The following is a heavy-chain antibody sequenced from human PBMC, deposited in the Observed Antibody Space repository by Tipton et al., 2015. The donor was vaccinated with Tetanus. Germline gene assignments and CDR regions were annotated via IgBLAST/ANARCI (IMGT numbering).Heavy chain of an antibody. CDR1: GGSITSSY. J-gene: IGHJ6*02. CDR2: IYYSGSI. D-gene: IGHD2-21*02. V-gene: IGHV4-59*01. Sequence: LRLSCTVSGGSITSSYWSWIRQPPGERLEWIGYIYYSGSINYNPSLKSRVTIAVDTSKNQLSLTLTSVTAADTAVYYCARNGSVTPRTLYYRYNGMDVWGQGTTVTVSS. CDR3: ARNGSVTPRTLYYRYNGMDV.